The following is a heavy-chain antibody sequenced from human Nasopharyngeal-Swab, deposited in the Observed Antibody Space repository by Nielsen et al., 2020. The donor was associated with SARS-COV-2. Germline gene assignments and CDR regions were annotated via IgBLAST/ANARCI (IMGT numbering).Heavy chain of an antibody. J-gene: IGHJ4*02. CDR2: IYYSGST. CDR3: ASLGWSIFVGGFNYFDY. Sequence: WIRQPPGKGLEWIGSIYYSGSTYYNPSLKSRVTISVDTSKNQFSLKLSSVTAADTAVYYCASLGWSIFVGGFNYFDYWGQGTLVTVSS. V-gene: IGHV4-39*07. D-gene: IGHD3-3*01.